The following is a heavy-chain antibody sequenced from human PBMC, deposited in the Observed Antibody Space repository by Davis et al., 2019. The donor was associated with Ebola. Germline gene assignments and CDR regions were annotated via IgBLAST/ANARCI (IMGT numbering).Heavy chain of an antibody. CDR2: IYYSGST. CDR3: ARLEGGWFDP. CDR1: GGSISSYY. J-gene: IGHJ5*02. V-gene: IGHV4-59*08. D-gene: IGHD2-15*01. Sequence: MPSETLSLTCTVSGGSISSYYWSWIRQPPGKGLEWIGYIYYSGSTSYNPSLKSRVTISVDTSKNQFSLKLSSVTAADTAVYYCARLEGGWFDPWGQGTLVTVSS.